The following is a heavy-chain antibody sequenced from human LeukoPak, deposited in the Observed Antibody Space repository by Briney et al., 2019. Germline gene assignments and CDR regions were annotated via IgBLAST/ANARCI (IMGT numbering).Heavy chain of an antibody. CDR3: ARHDAVGSSRWYPFDY. Sequence: PSETLSLTCTVSGGSISSSSYYWGWIRQPPGKGLEWIGSIYYSGSTYYNPSLKSRVTISVNTSKNQFSLKLSSVTAADTAVYYCARHDAVGSSRWYPFDYWGQGTLVTVSS. CDR2: IYYSGST. V-gene: IGHV4-39*01. D-gene: IGHD6-13*01. J-gene: IGHJ4*02. CDR1: GGSISSSSYY.